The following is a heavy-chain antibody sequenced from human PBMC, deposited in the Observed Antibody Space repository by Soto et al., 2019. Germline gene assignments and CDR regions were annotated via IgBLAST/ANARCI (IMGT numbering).Heavy chain of an antibody. CDR2: IYSSGST. Sequence: PSETLSLTCTVSGGSISSYYWSWIRQPPGKGLEWIGYIYSSGSTNYNPSLKSRVTISVDTSKNQFSLKLSSVTAADTAMYYCARQTDCSGGSCYSMDVWGQGTTVTVSS. V-gene: IGHV4-59*01. CDR1: GGSISSYY. D-gene: IGHD2-15*01. CDR3: ARQTDCSGGSCYSMDV. J-gene: IGHJ6*02.